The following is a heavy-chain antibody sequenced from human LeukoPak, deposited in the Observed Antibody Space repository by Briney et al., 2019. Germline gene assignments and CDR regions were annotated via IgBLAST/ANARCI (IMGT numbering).Heavy chain of an antibody. J-gene: IGHJ5*02. CDR3: AREGRPRIAAAAPGWIDP. D-gene: IGHD6-13*01. CDR1: GFTFSSYS. CDR2: ISYDGSNK. Sequence: GGSLRLSCAASGFTFSSYSMNWVRQAPGKGLEWVAVISYDGSNKYYAEFVKGRFTISRDNSKNTLYLQMNSLRAEDTAVYYCAREGRPRIAAAAPGWIDPWGQGTLVTVSS. V-gene: IGHV3-30*03.